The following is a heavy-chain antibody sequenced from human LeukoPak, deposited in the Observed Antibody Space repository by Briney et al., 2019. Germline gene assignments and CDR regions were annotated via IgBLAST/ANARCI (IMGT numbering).Heavy chain of an antibody. Sequence: ASVKVSCKASGYTFTSYYMHWVRQAPGQGLEWMGIINPSGGSTSYAQKFQGRVTITRDTSTSTVYMELSSLRSEDTAVYHCARVYCSGGSCYSNAFDIWGQGTMVTVSS. V-gene: IGHV1-46*01. D-gene: IGHD2-15*01. CDR1: GYTFTSYY. CDR3: ARVYCSGGSCYSNAFDI. CDR2: INPSGGST. J-gene: IGHJ3*02.